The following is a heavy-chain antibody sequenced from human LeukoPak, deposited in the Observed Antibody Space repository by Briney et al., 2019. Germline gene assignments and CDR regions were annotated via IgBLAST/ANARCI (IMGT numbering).Heavy chain of an antibody. CDR3: TRCGSQNWFDP. D-gene: IGHD5-12*01. CDR1: GGSFSGYY. CDR2: INHSGST. J-gene: IGHJ5*02. Sequence: SETLSLTCAVYGGSFSGYYWSWIRQPPGKGLEWIGEINHSGSTNYNPSLKSRVTISVDTSKNQFSLKLSSVTAVDTAVYYCTRCGSQNWFDPWGQGTLVTVSS. V-gene: IGHV4-34*01.